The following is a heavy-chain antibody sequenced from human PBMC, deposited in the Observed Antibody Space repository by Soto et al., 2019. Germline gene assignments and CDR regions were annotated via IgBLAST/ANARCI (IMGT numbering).Heavy chain of an antibody. CDR2: INHSGST. D-gene: IGHD3-3*01. J-gene: IGHJ6*04. Sequence: SETLSHTYSVDDVNFSGYYWSWIREPPGKGLEWIGEINHSGSTNYNPSLKSRVTISVDTSKNQFSLKLSSVTAADTAVYYCARVHGFLGGYGMAVWGKGTTVPVSS. V-gene: IGHV4-34*01. CDR3: ARVHGFLGGYGMAV. CDR1: DVNFSGYY.